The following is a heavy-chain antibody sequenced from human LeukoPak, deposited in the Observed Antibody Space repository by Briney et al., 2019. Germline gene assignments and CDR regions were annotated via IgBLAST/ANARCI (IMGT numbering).Heavy chain of an antibody. CDR1: GGSISSSSYY. CDR2: IYYSGST. Sequence: PSESLSLTCTVSGGSISSSSYYWGWIRQPPGKGLEWIGSIYYSGSTYYNPSLKSRVTISVDTSKNQFSLKLSSVTAADTAVYYCATQLGMYNWFDPWGQGTLVTVSS. J-gene: IGHJ5*02. D-gene: IGHD7-27*01. V-gene: IGHV4-39*01. CDR3: ATQLGMYNWFDP.